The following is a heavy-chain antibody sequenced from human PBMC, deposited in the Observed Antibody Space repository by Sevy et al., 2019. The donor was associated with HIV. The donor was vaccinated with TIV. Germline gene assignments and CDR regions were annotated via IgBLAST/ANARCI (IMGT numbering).Heavy chain of an antibody. J-gene: IGHJ3*02. V-gene: IGHV1-2*04. D-gene: IGHD3-22*01. CDR2: INPNSGGT. CDR3: ARGSSVSRITMIVVVMDLDAFDI. Sequence: ASVKVSCKASGYTFTGYYMHWVRQAPGQGLEWMGWINPNSGGTNYAQKFQGWVTMTRDTSISTAYMELSRLRSDDTAVYYCARGSSVSRITMIVVVMDLDAFDIWGQWTMVTVSS. CDR1: GYTFTGYY.